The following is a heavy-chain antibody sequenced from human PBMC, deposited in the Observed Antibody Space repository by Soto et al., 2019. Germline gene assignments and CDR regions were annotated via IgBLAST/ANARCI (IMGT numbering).Heavy chain of an antibody. CDR3: AKDRRYSYGYEPDAFDI. Sequence: EVQLVESGGGLVQPGRSLRLSCAASGFTFDDYAMHWVRQAPGKGLEWVSGISWNSGSIGYADSVKGRFTISRDNAKNSLYLQMNSLRAEDTALYYCAKDRRYSYGYEPDAFDIWGQGTMVTVSS. CDR1: GFTFDDYA. CDR2: ISWNSGSI. V-gene: IGHV3-9*01. J-gene: IGHJ3*02. D-gene: IGHD5-18*01.